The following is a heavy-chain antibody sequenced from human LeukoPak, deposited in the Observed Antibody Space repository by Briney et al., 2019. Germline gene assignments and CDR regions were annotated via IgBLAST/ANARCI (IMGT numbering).Heavy chain of an antibody. CDR1: GFTFSSYS. V-gene: IGHV3-48*01. CDR3: ASPPGPYYYYYMDV. CDR2: ISSSSSTI. J-gene: IGHJ6*03. Sequence: GGSLRLSCAASGFTFSSYSMNWVRQAPGKGLEWVSYISSSSSTIYYADSVKGRFTISRDNAKNSLNLQMNSLRAEDTAVYYCASPPGPYYYYYMDVWGKGTTVTVSS.